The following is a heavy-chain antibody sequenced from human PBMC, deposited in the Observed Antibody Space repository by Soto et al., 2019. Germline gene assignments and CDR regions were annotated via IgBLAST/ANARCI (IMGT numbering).Heavy chain of an antibody. V-gene: IGHV3-23*01. D-gene: IGHD6-6*01. CDR2: ISGSGGST. CDR3: AKGARSSYYYGLDV. Sequence: GGSLRLSCAASGFTFSNYAMSWVRQAPGRGLEWVSGISGSGGSTFYADSVKGRFTISRDNSENTLYLQMNSLRAEDTALYYCAKGARSSYYYGLDVWGQGTTVTVSS. CDR1: GFTFSNYA. J-gene: IGHJ6*02.